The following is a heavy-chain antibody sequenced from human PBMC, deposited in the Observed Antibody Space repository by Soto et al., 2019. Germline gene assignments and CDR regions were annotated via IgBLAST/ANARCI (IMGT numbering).Heavy chain of an antibody. CDR1: GGPISSGSYY. CDR2: IYYSGST. CDR3: AGSAVVVITTEYYYYYGMDV. J-gene: IGHJ6*02. D-gene: IGHD3-22*01. Sequence: SETLSLTCTVSGGPISSGSYYWSWIRQPPGKGLEWIGYIYYSGSTNYNPSLKSRVTISVDTSKNQFSLKLSSVTAADTAVYYCAGSAVVVITTEYYYYYGMDVWGQGPTVTVSS. V-gene: IGHV4-61*01.